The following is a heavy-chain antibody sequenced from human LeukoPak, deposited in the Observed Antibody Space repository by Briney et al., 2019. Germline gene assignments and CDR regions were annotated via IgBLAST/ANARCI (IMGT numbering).Heavy chain of an antibody. CDR3: ARDRKWFGELFRGMDV. V-gene: IGHV3-21*01. Sequence: KSGGSLRLSCAASGFTFSSYSMNWVRQAPGKGLEWVSSISSSSSYIYYADSVKGRFTISRDNAENSLYLQMNSLRAEDTAVYYCARDRKWFGELFRGMDVWGQGTTVTVSS. D-gene: IGHD3-10*01. J-gene: IGHJ6*02. CDR1: GFTFSSYS. CDR2: ISSSSSYI.